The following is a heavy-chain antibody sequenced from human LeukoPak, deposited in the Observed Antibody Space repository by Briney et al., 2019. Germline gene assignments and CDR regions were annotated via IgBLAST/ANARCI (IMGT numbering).Heavy chain of an antibody. J-gene: IGHJ6*03. CDR1: GGSISSYY. Sequence: SETLSLTCTVSGGSISSYYWSWIRQPAGKGLEWIGRIYTSGSTNYNPSLKSRVTISVDKSKNQFSLKLSSVTAADTAAYYCARAPLSPFMDVWGKGTTVTVSS. CDR3: ARAPLSPFMDV. V-gene: IGHV4-4*07. CDR2: IYTSGST.